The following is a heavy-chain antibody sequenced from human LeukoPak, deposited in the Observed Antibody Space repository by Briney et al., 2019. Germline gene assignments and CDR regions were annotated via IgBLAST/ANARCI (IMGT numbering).Heavy chain of an antibody. CDR3: ARGPPTDAFDI. J-gene: IGHJ3*02. V-gene: IGHV1-8*03. CDR1: KYTFTDYY. CDR2: MNPNSGNT. Sequence: GASVKVSCKASKYTFTDYYMHWVRQATGQGLEWMGWMNPNSGNTGYAQKFQGRVTITRNTSISTAYMELSSLRSEDTAVYYCARGPPTDAFDIWGQGTMVTVSS.